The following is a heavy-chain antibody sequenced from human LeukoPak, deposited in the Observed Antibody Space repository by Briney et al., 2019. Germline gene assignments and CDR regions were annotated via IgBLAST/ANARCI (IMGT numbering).Heavy chain of an antibody. CDR1: GFTFSNYG. J-gene: IGHJ4*02. V-gene: IGHV3-30*18. CDR2: ISYDGRNK. Sequence: GGSLRLSCAASGFTFSNYGMHWVRQAPGKGLEWVAVISYDGRNKHYPDSVKGRFTISRDISTDTLWLQMDSLRTEDTAMYYCAKGPLRGTAAAIDYWGQGTLVTVSS. D-gene: IGHD2-2*01. CDR3: AKGPLRGTAAAIDY.